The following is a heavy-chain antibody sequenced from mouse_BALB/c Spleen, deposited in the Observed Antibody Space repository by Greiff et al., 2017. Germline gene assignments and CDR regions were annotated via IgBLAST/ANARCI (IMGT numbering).Heavy chain of an antibody. CDR2: INPSNGRT. V-gene: IGHV1S81*02. J-gene: IGHJ3*01. CDR3: ARVGGDEIFAY. CDR1: GYTFTSYW. D-gene: IGHD3-3*01. Sequence: QVQLQQPGAELVKPGASVKLSCKASGYTFTSYWMHWVKQRPGQGLEWIGEINPSNGRTNYNEKFKSKATLTVDKSSSTAYMQLSSLTSEDSAVYYCARVGGDEIFAYWGEGTLVTVSA.